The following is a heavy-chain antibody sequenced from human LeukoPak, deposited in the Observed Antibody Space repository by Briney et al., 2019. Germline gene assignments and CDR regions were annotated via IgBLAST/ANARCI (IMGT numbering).Heavy chain of an antibody. CDR2: IYTSGST. V-gene: IGHV4-4*07. D-gene: IGHD1-26*01. J-gene: IGHJ5*02. Sequence: SETLSLTCTVSGGSISSYYWSWIRQPAGKGLEWIGRIYTSGSTNYNPSLKSRVTMSVDTSKNQSSLKLSSVTAADTAVYYCASSGSYLNWFDPWGQGTLVTVSS. CDR1: GGSISSYY. CDR3: ASSGSYLNWFDP.